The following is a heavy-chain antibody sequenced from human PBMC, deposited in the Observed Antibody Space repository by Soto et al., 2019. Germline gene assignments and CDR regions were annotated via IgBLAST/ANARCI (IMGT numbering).Heavy chain of an antibody. CDR2: INSDGSST. J-gene: IGHJ4*02. V-gene: IGHV3-74*01. CDR3: VRTSLVVAAATREDY. Sequence: EVQLVESGGGLVQPGGSLRLSCAASGCTFSSYWMHWVRQAPGKGLVGVSRINSDGSSTSYAASVKGRFTISRDNAKNTLYLQMNSLRAEDTAVYYCVRTSLVVAAATREDYWGQGTLVTVSS. CDR1: GCTFSSYW. D-gene: IGHD2-15*01.